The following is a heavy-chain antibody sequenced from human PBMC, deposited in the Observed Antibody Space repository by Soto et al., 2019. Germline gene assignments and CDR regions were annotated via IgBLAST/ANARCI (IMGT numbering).Heavy chain of an antibody. Sequence: WRSLRLSCAASGFTFSSYGMHWVRQAPGKGLKWVAIISYDGSTKYYADSLKGRFTISRDNSKNTVHLQMNSLRPEDTAVYYCAKDTASGGSPLDYWGQGTLVTVSS. CDR2: ISYDGSTK. CDR1: GFTFSSYG. J-gene: IGHJ4*02. CDR3: AKDTASGGSPLDY. D-gene: IGHD2-15*01. V-gene: IGHV3-30*18.